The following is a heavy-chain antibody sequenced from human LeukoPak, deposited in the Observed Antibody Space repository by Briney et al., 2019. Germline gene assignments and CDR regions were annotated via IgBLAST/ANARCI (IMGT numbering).Heavy chain of an antibody. CDR1: GGSFSGYY. V-gene: IGHV4-34*01. Sequence: PSETLSLTCAVYGGSFSGYYWSWIRQPPGKGLEWIGEINHSGSTNYNPSLKSRVTISVDTSKNQFSLKLSSVTAADTAVYYCARRGALAIKMVRNYYFDYWGQGTLVTVSS. CDR3: ARRGALAIKMVRNYYFDY. CDR2: INHSGST. D-gene: IGHD3-10*01. J-gene: IGHJ4*02.